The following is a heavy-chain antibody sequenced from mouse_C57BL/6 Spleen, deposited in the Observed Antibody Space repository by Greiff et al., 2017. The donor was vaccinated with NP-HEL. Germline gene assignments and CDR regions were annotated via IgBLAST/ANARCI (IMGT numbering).Heavy chain of an antibody. CDR1: GYTFTDYY. Sequence: VQLQQSGPVLVKPGASVKMSCKASGYTFTDYYMNWVKQSHGKSLEWIGVINPYNGGTSYNQKFKGKATLTVDKSSSTAYMELNSLTSEDSAVYYCARYDYDGEFDYWGQGTTLTVSS. CDR2: INPYNGGT. D-gene: IGHD2-4*01. CDR3: ARYDYDGEFDY. J-gene: IGHJ2*01. V-gene: IGHV1-19*01.